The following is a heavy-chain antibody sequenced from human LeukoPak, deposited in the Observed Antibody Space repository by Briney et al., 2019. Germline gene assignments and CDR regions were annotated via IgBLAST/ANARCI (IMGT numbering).Heavy chain of an antibody. V-gene: IGHV3-23*01. CDR1: GFTFSSYG. J-gene: IGHJ4*02. Sequence: GGSLRLSRAASGFTFSSYGMSWVRQAPGKGLEWVSAISGSGGSTYYADSVKGRFTISRDNAKNSLYLQMNSLRAEDTAVYYCAREGYSSGWYYFDYWGQGTLVTVSS. CDR2: ISGSGGST. CDR3: AREGYSSGWYYFDY. D-gene: IGHD6-19*01.